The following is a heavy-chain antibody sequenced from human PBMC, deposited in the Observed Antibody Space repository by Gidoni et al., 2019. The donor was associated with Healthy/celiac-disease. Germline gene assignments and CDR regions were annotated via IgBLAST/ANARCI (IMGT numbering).Heavy chain of an antibody. CDR1: GGSFSGYY. V-gene: IGHV4-34*01. Sequence: QVQLQQWGAGLLTPSETLSLTCAVSGGSFSGYYWSWIRQPPGKGLEWIGEINHSGSTNYNPSLKSRVTISVDTSKNQFSLKLSSVTAADTAVYYCARDVSSWYVFDYWGQGTLVTVSS. J-gene: IGHJ4*02. CDR2: INHSGST. D-gene: IGHD6-13*01. CDR3: ARDVSSWYVFDY.